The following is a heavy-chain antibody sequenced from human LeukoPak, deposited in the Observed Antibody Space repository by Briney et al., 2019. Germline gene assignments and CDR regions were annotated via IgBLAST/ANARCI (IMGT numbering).Heavy chain of an antibody. D-gene: IGHD3-3*01. Sequence: SETLSLTCTVSGGSISSSSYYWGWIRQPPGKGLEWIGSIYYSGSTNYNPSLKSRVTISVDTSKNQFSLKLSSVTAADTAVYYCARGSVQRRITIFGVANYYYYYMDVWGKGTTVTVSS. CDR1: GGSISSSSYY. V-gene: IGHV4-39*07. CDR2: IYYSGST. J-gene: IGHJ6*03. CDR3: ARGSVQRRITIFGVANYYYYYMDV.